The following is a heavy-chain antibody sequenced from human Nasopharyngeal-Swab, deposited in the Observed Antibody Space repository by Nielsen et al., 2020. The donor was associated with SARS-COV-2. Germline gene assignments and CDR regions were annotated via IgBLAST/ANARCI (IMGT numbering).Heavy chain of an antibody. CDR1: GYTFTSYA. CDR2: INAGNGNT. J-gene: IGHJ6*02. V-gene: IGHV1-3*01. Sequence: ASVQVSCKASGYTFTSYAMHWVRQAPGQRLEWMGWINAGNGNTKYSQKFQGRVTITRDTSASTAYMELSSLRSEDTAVYYCARDLNYDFWSGYSGGYYYGMDVWGQGTTVTVSS. CDR3: ARDLNYDFWSGYSGGYYYGMDV. D-gene: IGHD3-3*01.